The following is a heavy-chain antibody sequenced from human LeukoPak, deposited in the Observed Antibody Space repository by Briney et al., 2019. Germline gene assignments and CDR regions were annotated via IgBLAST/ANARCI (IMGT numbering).Heavy chain of an antibody. J-gene: IGHJ4*02. CDR1: GFSFSSYS. Sequence: PGGSLRLSCAASGFSFSSYSMNWVRQAPGKGLEWVSSISSGGGARYYADSVKGRFTISRDNAENSLYLQMNSLRAEDTAIYYCAGRHCSKRVCSFDYWGQGTLVTVSS. D-gene: IGHD2-8*01. CDR3: AGRHCSKRVCSFDY. V-gene: IGHV3-21*01. CDR2: ISSGGGAR.